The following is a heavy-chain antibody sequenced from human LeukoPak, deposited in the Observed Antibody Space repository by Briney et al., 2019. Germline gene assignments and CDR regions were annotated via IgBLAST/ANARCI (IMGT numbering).Heavy chain of an antibody. CDR1: GYTFTGYY. J-gene: IGHJ4*02. V-gene: IGHV1-2*02. CDR2: INPNSGGT. D-gene: IGHD4-17*01. CDR3: ARDPVYGDYIDY. Sequence: ASVKVSCKASGYTFTGYYMHWVRQAPGQGLEWMGWINPNSGGTNYAQKFQGRVTMTRDTSISTAYMELSRLRSDDTAVYYCARDPVYGDYIDYWGQGTLVTVSS.